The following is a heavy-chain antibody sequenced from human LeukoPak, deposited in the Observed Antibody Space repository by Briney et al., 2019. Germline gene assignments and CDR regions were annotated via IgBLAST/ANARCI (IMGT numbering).Heavy chain of an antibody. D-gene: IGHD3-3*01. CDR3: AGSTLWSGIFQY. Sequence: PGGSLRLXCAASGFTFSSYSMRWVRQAPGKGLQWVSYISSNIITTYYADSVRGRFIVSRDNAKNSLYLQINSLRAEDTAVYYCAGSTLWSGIFQYWGQGTLVTVSS. CDR1: GFTFSSYS. CDR2: ISSNIITT. V-gene: IGHV3-48*01. J-gene: IGHJ1*01.